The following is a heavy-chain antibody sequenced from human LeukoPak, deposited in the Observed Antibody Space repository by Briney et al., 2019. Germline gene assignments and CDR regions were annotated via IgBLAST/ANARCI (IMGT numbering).Heavy chain of an antibody. J-gene: IGHJ4*02. V-gene: IGHV1-18*01. CDR3: ARGGDSSGLNRFAY. Sequence: ASVKVSCKASGYTFTSYGISWVRQAPGQGLEWMGWISTYNGNTNYAQKLQGRVTMTRDTSTSTAYMELRSLRSDDTAAYYCARGGDSSGLNRFAYWGQGTLVTVPS. D-gene: IGHD3-22*01. CDR2: ISTYNGNT. CDR1: GYTFTSYG.